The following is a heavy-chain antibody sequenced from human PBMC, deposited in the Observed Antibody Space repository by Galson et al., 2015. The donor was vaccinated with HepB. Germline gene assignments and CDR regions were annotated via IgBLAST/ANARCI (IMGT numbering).Heavy chain of an antibody. CDR2: INSDGSST. Sequence: SLRLSCAASGFTFSSYWMHWVRQAPGKGLVWVSRINSDGSSTSYADSVKGRFTISRDNAKNTLYLQMNSLRAEDTAVYYCARERHYGHLYYYGMDVWGQGTTVTVSS. V-gene: IGHV3-74*01. D-gene: IGHD4-17*01. CDR3: ARERHYGHLYYYGMDV. CDR1: GFTFSSYW. J-gene: IGHJ6*02.